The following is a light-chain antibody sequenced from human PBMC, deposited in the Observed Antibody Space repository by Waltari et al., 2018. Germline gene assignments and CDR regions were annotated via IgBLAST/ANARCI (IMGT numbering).Light chain of an antibody. CDR2: DAS. CDR1: QSASTN. J-gene: IGKJ2*01. V-gene: IGKV3-15*01. CDR3: QQYNNWLYT. Sequence: ERVMTQSPATLSVSPGETATLSCRASQSASTNLAWYQQKAGQAPRLLIYDASIRATGVPARCSGRGAGTEFTLTITGLQSEDFAVYYCQQYNNWLYTFGQGTKLEIK.